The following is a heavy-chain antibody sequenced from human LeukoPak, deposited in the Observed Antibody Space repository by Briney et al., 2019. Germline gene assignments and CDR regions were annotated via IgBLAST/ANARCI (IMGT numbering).Heavy chain of an antibody. CDR3: ARWFGEITIDY. Sequence: SETLSLTCTVSGGTISSGDYYWSWIRQTPGKGLEWIGYIYYSGSTYYNPSLKSRVTISVDTSKNQFSLKLSSVTAADTAVYYCARWFGEITIDYWGQGTLVTVSS. CDR1: GGTISSGDYY. J-gene: IGHJ4*02. D-gene: IGHD3-10*01. V-gene: IGHV4-30-4*01. CDR2: IYYSGST.